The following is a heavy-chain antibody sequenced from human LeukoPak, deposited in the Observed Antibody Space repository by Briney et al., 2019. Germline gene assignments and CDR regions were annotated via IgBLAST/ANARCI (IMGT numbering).Heavy chain of an antibody. CDR3: ARVGRMWQPLGYYFDY. V-gene: IGHV3-30*01. J-gene: IGHJ4*02. CDR1: GFSFSSYS. D-gene: IGHD5-12*01. CDR2: ISYDGSNR. Sequence: GSLRLSCAASGFSFSSYSVHWVRQAPGKGLEWVALISYDGSNRCYSDSVKGRSTISRDNSRSTLYLQLNSLRVEDTAVYYCARVGRMWQPLGYYFDYWGQGTLVTVSS.